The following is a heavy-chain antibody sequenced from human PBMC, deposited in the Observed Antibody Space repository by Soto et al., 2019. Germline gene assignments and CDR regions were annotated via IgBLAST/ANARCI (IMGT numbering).Heavy chain of an antibody. CDR3: ARSAVTTSYYCYYYGMDV. CDR1: GFTFSDYS. CDR2: ITSSDGTI. V-gene: IGHV3-11*01. Sequence: GGSLRLSCAVSGFTFSDYSMSWIRQAPGKGLDWVSYITSSDGTIYYADSVKGRFTISRDNAKDSLYLQMNSLRTEDTAVYYCARSAVTTSYYCYYYGMDVWGQGTTVTVS. D-gene: IGHD4-17*01. J-gene: IGHJ6*02.